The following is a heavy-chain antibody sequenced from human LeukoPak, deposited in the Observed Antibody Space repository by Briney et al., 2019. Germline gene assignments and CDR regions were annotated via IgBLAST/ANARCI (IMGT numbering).Heavy chain of an antibody. CDR2: IYHSGST. CDR1: GGSFSGYY. J-gene: IGHJ6*03. Sequence: SETLSLTCAVYGGSFSGYYWSWIRQPPGKGLEWIGSIYHSGSTYYNPSLKSRVTISVDTSKNQFSLKLSSVTAADTAVYYCARAQVVTADYYYYYYMDVWGKGTTVTVSS. D-gene: IGHD2-21*02. CDR3: ARAQVVTADYYYYYYMDV. V-gene: IGHV4-34*01.